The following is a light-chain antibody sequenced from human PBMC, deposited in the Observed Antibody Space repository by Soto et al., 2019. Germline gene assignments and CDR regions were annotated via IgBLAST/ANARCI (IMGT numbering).Light chain of an antibody. CDR2: GAS. CDR3: QQFYRSLPSWT. J-gene: IGKJ1*01. Sequence: ETVLTQSPGTLSLSPGERATLSGRASQSVSSNYLDWYQHIPGQAPRLLIYGASTSATGIPDRFSGSGSGTDFTLTISRLEPEDFAVYYGQQFYRSLPSWTCGQGTKVE. CDR1: QSVSSNY. V-gene: IGKV3-20*01.